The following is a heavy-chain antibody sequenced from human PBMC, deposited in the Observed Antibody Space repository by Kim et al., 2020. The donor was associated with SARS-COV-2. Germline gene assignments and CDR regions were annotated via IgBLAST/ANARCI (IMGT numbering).Heavy chain of an antibody. Sequence: GGSLRLSCAASGFTFSNAWMNWVRQAPGRGLEWVGRIKSKTNGGTTAYGAPVKGRFTISRDDSKNTLYLQMNSLRTEDTAVYYCTSDFGEYCGGDCYSRVWGQGTTVTVSS. CDR1: GFTFSNAW. CDR3: TSDFGEYCGGDCYSRV. CDR2: IKSKTNGGTT. J-gene: IGHJ6*02. D-gene: IGHD2-21*02. V-gene: IGHV3-15*01.